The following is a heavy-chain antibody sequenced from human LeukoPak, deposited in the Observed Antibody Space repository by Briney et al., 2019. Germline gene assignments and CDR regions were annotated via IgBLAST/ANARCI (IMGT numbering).Heavy chain of an antibody. CDR3: ARSSPLFGVVSEEVP. J-gene: IGHJ5*02. D-gene: IGHD3-3*01. Sequence: SETLSLTCAVYGGSFSGYYWSWIRQPPGKGLEWIGEINHSGSTNYNPSLKSRVTISVDTSKNQFSLKLSSVTAADTAVYYCARSSPLFGVVSEEVPWGQRTLVTVSS. V-gene: IGHV4-34*01. CDR1: GGSFSGYY. CDR2: INHSGST.